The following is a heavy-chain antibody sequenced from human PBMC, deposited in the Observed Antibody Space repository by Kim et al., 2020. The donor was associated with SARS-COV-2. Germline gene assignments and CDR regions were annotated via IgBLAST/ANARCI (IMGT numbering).Heavy chain of an antibody. CDR2: IYHSGST. V-gene: IGHV4-34*01. Sequence: SETLSLACAVYGGSFSGYYWSWIRQPSGKGLEWIGEIYHSGSTNYNPSLKSRGTISVDTSKNQFSLKVSSVTAADTAVYYCARGSRTTMVRGAKVGYGMDVWGQGTTVTVSS. CDR3: ARGSRTTMVRGAKVGYGMDV. J-gene: IGHJ6*02. D-gene: IGHD3-10*01. CDR1: GGSFSGYY.